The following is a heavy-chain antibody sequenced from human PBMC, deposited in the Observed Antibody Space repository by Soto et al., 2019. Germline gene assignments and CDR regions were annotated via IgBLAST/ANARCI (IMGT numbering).Heavy chain of an antibody. CDR3: AREPTTVIHYYYYGMDV. CDR2: IIPIFGTA. CDR1: GGTFSSYA. V-gene: IGHV1-69*13. Sequence: SVKVSCKASGGTFSSYAISWVRQAPGQGLEWMGGIIPIFGTANYAQKFQGRVTITADESTSTAYMELSSLRSKDTAVYYCAREPTTVIHYYYYGMDVWGQGTTVTVS. D-gene: IGHD4-4*01. J-gene: IGHJ6*02.